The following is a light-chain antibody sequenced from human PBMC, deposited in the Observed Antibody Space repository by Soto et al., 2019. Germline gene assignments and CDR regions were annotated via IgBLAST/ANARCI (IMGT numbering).Light chain of an antibody. J-gene: IGKJ5*01. CDR1: QTFSNSF. Sequence: VLTQSPGTLSLSPGERATLSCRASQTFSNSFLSWFQQIPGQAPRLLIYGASMRATGIPDRFSGSGSGTDFTLTISRLEPEDFAVYYCQQGVSSSTFGQGTRLEIK. CDR3: QQGVSSST. V-gene: IGKV3-20*01. CDR2: GAS.